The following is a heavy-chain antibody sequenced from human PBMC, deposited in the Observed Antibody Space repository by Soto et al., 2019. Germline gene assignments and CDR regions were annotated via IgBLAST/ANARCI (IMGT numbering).Heavy chain of an antibody. D-gene: IGHD5-18*01. CDR3: ARQRYGGKYYYGMDV. V-gene: IGHV5-51*01. CDR1: GYSFTSYW. Sequence: GESLKISCKGSGYSFTSYWIGWARQMPGKGLEWMGIIYPGDSDTRYSPSFQGQVTISADKSISTAYVQWSSLNASDTAMYYCARQRYGGKYYYGMDVWGQGTTVTVSS. J-gene: IGHJ6*02. CDR2: IYPGDSDT.